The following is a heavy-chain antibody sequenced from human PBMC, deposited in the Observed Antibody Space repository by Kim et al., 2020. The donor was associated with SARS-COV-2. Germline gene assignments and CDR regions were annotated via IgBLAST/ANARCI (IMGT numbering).Heavy chain of an antibody. D-gene: IGHD3-22*01. Sequence: SVKVSCKASGGTFSSYAISWVRQAPGQGLEWMGGIIPIFGTANYAQKFQGRVTITADESTSTAYMELSSLRSEDTAVYYCARGRHYYDSSGGRWFDPWGQGTLVTVSS. CDR1: GGTFSSYA. V-gene: IGHV1-69*13. J-gene: IGHJ5*02. CDR2: IIPIFGTA. CDR3: ARGRHYYDSSGGRWFDP.